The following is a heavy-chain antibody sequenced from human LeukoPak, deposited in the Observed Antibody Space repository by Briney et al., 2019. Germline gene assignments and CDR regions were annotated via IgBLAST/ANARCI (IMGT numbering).Heavy chain of an antibody. CDR2: IYYSGST. CDR1: GGSISSYY. V-gene: IGHV4-59*08. D-gene: IGHD3-22*01. CDR3: VGTYYYDTSGYYSDY. J-gene: IGHJ4*02. Sequence: SETLSLTCTVSGGSISSYYWSWIRQPPGKGLEWIGYIYYSGSTNYNPSLKSRVTILADTSNNQFSLKLSSVTAADTAVYYCVGTYYYDTSGYYSDYWGQGTRVTVSS.